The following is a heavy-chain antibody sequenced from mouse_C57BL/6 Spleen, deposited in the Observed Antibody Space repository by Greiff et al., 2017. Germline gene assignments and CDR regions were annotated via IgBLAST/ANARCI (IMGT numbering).Heavy chain of an antibody. CDR2: IRSKSSNYAT. D-gene: IGHD3-2*02. CDR1: GFTFNTYA. V-gene: IGHV10-3*01. CDR3: VGDSSGYVDWYFDV. Sequence: EVKLVESGGGLVQPKGSLKLSCAASGFTFNTYAMHWVRQAPGKGLEWVARIRSKSSNYATYYADSVKDRFTISRDDSQSMLYLQMNNLKTEDTAMYYCVGDSSGYVDWYFDVWGTGTTVTVSS. J-gene: IGHJ1*03.